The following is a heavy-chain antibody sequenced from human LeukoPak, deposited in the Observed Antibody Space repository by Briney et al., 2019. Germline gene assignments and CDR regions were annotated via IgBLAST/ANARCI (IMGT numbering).Heavy chain of an antibody. D-gene: IGHD6-19*01. J-gene: IGHJ4*02. CDR1: VGSISNYH. Sequence: SETLSLTCTVSVGSISNYHWSWIRQPAGKGLEWIGQIHTSGSTNYNPPLKSRVTMSIDTPENQLSLTIRSVIAADTAVYYCARRDISSGWSFDYWGQGTLVTVSS. V-gene: IGHV4-4*07. CDR3: ARRDISSGWSFDY. CDR2: IHTSGST.